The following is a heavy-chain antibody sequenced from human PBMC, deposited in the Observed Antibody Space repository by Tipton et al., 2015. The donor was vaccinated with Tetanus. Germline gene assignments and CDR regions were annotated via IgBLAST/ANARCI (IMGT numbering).Heavy chain of an antibody. Sequence: GLVKPSETLSLTCAVYGGSFSGYYWSWIRQPSGKGLEWIGEINHSGSTNYNPSLKSRVTISVDTSKNQFSLKLSSVTAADTAVYYCARGPFYGDYYYVDYWGQGTLVTVSS. CDR1: GGSFSGYY. J-gene: IGHJ4*02. D-gene: IGHD4-17*01. CDR2: INHSGST. V-gene: IGHV4-34*01. CDR3: ARGPFYGDYYYVDY.